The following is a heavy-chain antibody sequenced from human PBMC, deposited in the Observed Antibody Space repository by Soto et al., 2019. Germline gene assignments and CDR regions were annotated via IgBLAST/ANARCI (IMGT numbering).Heavy chain of an antibody. V-gene: IGHV1-18*04. D-gene: IGHD2-2*01. CDR1: GYTFARYG. J-gene: IGHJ4*02. Sequence: GASVKVSCKASGYTFARYGISWVRQAPGQGLEWMAWTSGNNDDTNFAQKFQGRVSLTTDPSTGTAYMELRSLRYDDTAVYYCARDERGTCTSTSCYYFDYWGQGTLVTAPQ. CDR3: ARDERGTCTSTSCYYFDY. CDR2: TSGNNDDT.